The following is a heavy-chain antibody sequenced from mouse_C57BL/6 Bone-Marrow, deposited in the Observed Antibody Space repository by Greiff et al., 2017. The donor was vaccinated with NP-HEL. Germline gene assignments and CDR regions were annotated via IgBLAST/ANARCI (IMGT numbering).Heavy chain of an antibody. CDR1: GYTFTSYW. Sequence: QVQLQQPGAELVKPGASVKMSCKASGYTFTSYWITWVKQRPGPGLEWIGDIYPGSGSTNYNEKFKSKATLTVDTSSSTAYMQLSSLTSEDSAVYYCARTGGVVAPYYFDYWGQGTTLTVSS. CDR3: ARTGGVVAPYYFDY. V-gene: IGHV1-55*01. J-gene: IGHJ2*01. CDR2: IYPGSGST. D-gene: IGHD1-1*01.